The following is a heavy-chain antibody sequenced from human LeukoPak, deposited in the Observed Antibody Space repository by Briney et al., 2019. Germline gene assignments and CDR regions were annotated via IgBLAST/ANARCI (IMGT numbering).Heavy chain of an antibody. CDR1: GFTFGDYA. V-gene: IGHV3-49*04. Sequence: GGSLRLSCTASGFTFGDYAMTWVRQAPGKGLEWVGFIRSKAYGGTIEYAASVKGRFITSRDDSKSIAYLQMNSLKTEDTAVFYCTRDCSSTSCFYGMDVWGQGTTVTVSS. CDR3: TRDCSSTSCFYGMDV. D-gene: IGHD2-2*01. J-gene: IGHJ6*02. CDR2: IRSKAYGGTI.